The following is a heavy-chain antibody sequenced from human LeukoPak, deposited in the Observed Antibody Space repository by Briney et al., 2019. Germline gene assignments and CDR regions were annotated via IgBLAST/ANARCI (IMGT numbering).Heavy chain of an antibody. V-gene: IGHV4-59*01. CDR3: ARVGRDGYTLDY. D-gene: IGHD5-24*01. J-gene: IGHJ4*02. CDR1: GGSISSYY. Sequence: SETLSLTCTVSGGSISSYYWSWIRHPPGKGLEWIGYIYYSGSTNYNPSLKSRVTISVDTSKNQFSLKLSSVTAADTAVYYCARVGRDGYTLDYWGQGTLVTVSS. CDR2: IYYSGST.